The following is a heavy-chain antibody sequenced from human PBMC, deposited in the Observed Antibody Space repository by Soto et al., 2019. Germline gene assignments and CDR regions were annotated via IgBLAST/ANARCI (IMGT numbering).Heavy chain of an antibody. Sequence: PGGSMRLCCAASGFTFCDYYMSWIRQAPGKGLEWVSYISSSSSYTNYADSVKGRFTISRDNAKNSLYLQMNSLRAEDTAVYYCARVLYYYGSGSYYNSPGGMDVWGQGTTVTVSS. CDR2: ISSSSSYT. J-gene: IGHJ6*02. V-gene: IGHV3-11*06. D-gene: IGHD3-10*01. CDR1: GFTFCDYY. CDR3: ARVLYYYGSGSYYNSPGGMDV.